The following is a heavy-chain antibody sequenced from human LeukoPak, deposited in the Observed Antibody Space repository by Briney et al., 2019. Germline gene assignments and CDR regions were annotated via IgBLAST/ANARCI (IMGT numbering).Heavy chain of an antibody. D-gene: IGHD6-13*01. J-gene: IGHJ4*02. V-gene: IGHV3-30*03. Sequence: HAGGSLRLSCAASGFTFSSYGMHWVRQAPGKGLEWVAVISHDGSNKYSADSVKGRFTISRDNSKNTLYLQMNSLRAEDTAVYYCATIAAAGTLGDYFDYWGQGTLVTVSS. CDR3: ATIAAAGTLGDYFDY. CDR2: ISHDGSNK. CDR1: GFTFSSYG.